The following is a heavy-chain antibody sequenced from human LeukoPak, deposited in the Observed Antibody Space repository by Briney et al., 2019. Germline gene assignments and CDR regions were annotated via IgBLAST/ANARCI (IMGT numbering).Heavy chain of an antibody. CDR3: AKALTTATKNYYYYMDV. V-gene: IGHV3-30*18. CDR1: GFTFSSYG. J-gene: IGHJ6*03. D-gene: IGHD4-11*01. CDR2: ISYDGSNK. Sequence: GGSLRLSCAASGFTFSSYGMHWVRQAPGKGLEWVAVISYDGSNKYYADSVKGRFTISRDNSKNTLYLQMNSLRAEDTAVYYCAKALTTATKNYYYYMDVWGKGTTVTVSS.